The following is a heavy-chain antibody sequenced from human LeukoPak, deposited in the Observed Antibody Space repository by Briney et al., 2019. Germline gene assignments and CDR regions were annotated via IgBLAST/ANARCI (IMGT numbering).Heavy chain of an antibody. CDR3: ARAVAARPNFDY. D-gene: IGHD6-6*01. J-gene: IGHJ4*02. CDR1: GYTFTGYY. V-gene: IGHV1-2*02. CDR2: INPNSGGT. Sequence: RASVKVSCKASGYTFTGYYMRWVRQAPGQGLEWMGWINPNSGGTNYAQKFQGRVTMTRDTSMSTAYMELSRLRSDDTAVYYCARAVAARPNFDYWGQGTLVTVSS.